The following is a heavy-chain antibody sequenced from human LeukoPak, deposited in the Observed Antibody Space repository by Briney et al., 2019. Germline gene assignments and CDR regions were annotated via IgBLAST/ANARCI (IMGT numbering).Heavy chain of an antibody. D-gene: IGHD3-3*01. CDR1: GGSFSGYF. V-gene: IGHV4-34*01. CDR3: GRLLLEGVDY. Sequence: PSETLSLTCAVYGGSFSGYFWGWIRQPPGKGLEWIGEINHSGSTNYNPSLKSRVTISIDTSKNQFSLKLSSVTAADTAVYYCGRLLLEGVDYWGQGTLVTVSS. J-gene: IGHJ4*02. CDR2: INHSGST.